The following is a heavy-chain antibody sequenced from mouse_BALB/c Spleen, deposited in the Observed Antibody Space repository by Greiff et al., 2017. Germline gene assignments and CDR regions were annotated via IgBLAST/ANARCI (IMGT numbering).Heavy chain of an antibody. CDR2: INPYNDGT. V-gene: IGHV1-14*01. D-gene: IGHD2-4*01. CDR3: ARRAPYDYDPYAMDY. Sequence: EVQLQQSGPELVKPGASVKMSCKASGYTFTSYVMHWVKQKPGQGLEWIGYINPYNDGTKYNEKFKGKATLTSDKSSSTAYMELSSLTSEDSAVYYCARRAPYDYDPYAMDYWGQGTSVTVSS. CDR1: GYTFTSYV. J-gene: IGHJ4*01.